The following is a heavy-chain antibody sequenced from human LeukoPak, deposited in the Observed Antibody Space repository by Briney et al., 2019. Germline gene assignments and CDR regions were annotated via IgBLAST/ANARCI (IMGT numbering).Heavy chain of an antibody. Sequence: SETLSLTCTVSGGSISSYYWSWIRQPPGKGLEWIGYIYYSGSTNYNPSLKSRVTISVDTSKNQFSLKLSSVTAADTAVYYCARVSGGGFWSGYNNWFDPWGQGTLVTVSS. CDR3: ARVSGGGFWSGYNNWFDP. V-gene: IGHV4-59*01. CDR1: GGSISSYY. J-gene: IGHJ5*02. D-gene: IGHD3-3*01. CDR2: IYYSGST.